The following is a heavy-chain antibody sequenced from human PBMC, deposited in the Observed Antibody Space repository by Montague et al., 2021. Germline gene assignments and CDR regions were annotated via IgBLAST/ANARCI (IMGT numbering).Heavy chain of an antibody. Sequence: CAISGDSVSINDPTWNWIRQSPSMRLEWLGRTYYRSKWYNEYAISVKSRITVNPDTSKNQFSLLLNSVTPEDTAVYYCARGWQKRFDPWGQGTLVTVSS. V-gene: IGHV6-1*01. CDR1: GDSVSINDPT. D-gene: IGHD5-24*01. J-gene: IGHJ5*02. CDR3: ARGWQKRFDP. CDR2: TYYRSKWYN.